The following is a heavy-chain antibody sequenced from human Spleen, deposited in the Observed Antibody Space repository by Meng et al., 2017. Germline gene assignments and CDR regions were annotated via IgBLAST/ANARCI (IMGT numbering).Heavy chain of an antibody. J-gene: IGHJ4*02. CDR2: VDDSGTT. Sequence: QVQLQQWGAGLLKPSETLSLSCAVHGDSFSGYYWSWIRQPPGKGLEWMGGVDDSGTTDYNPSLKSRVTMSVTTSKKQFSLKLTSVTAADTALYYCRLAYCISDCGDYWGQGILVTVSS. CDR1: GDSFSGYY. V-gene: IGHV4-34*01. D-gene: IGHD2-21*02. CDR3: RLAYCISDCGDY.